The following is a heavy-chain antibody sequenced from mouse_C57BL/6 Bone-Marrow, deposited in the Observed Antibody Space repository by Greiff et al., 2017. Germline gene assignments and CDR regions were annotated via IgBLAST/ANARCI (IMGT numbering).Heavy chain of an antibody. V-gene: IGHV1-5*01. CDR3: TSHYYDCDGAMDY. CDR2: IYPGNSDT. CDR1: GYTFTSYW. Sequence: EVQLQQSGTVLARPGASVKMSCKTSGYTFTSYWMHWVKQRPGQGLEWIGAIYPGNSDTSYNQKFKGKAKLTAVTSASTAYMELSSLTNEDSAVXYCTSHYYDCDGAMDYWGQGTSVTVSS. D-gene: IGHD2-4*01. J-gene: IGHJ4*01.